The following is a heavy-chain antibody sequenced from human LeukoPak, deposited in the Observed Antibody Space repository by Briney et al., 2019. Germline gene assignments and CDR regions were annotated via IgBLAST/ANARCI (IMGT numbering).Heavy chain of an antibody. CDR2: IIPIFGTA. CDR1: GGTFSSYA. J-gene: IGHJ4*02. V-gene: IGHV1-69*05. D-gene: IGHD6-6*01. CDR3: AREEWGSSIAAQLYYFDY. Sequence: ASVKVSCKASGGTFSSYAISWVRQAPGQGLEWMGGIIPIFGTANYAQKFQGRVTITTDESTCTAYMELSSLRSEDTAVYYCAREEWGSSIAAQLYYFDYWGQGTLVTVSS.